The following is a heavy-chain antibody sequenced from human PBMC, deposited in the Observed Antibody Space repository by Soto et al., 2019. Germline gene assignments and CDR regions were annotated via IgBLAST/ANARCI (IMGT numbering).Heavy chain of an antibody. CDR3: AAMVRGVNYFDY. CDR1: GYTFTSYA. V-gene: IGHV1-3*01. CDR2: INAGNGNT. D-gene: IGHD3-10*01. Sequence: QVQLVQSGAEVKQPGASVKVSCKASGYTFTSYAMHWVRQAPGQRLEWMGWINAGNGNTKYSQKFQGRVTITRDTSASTAYMELSSLRSEDTAVYYCAAMVRGVNYFDYWGQGTLVTVSS. J-gene: IGHJ4*02.